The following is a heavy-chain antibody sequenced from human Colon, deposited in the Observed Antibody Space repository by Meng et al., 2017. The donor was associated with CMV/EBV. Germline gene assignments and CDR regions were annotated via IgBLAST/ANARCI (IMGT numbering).Heavy chain of an antibody. CDR1: GYGFTTYT. CDR2: INTNTGNP. D-gene: IGHD7-27*01. J-gene: IGHJ4*02. CDR3: TRGSTWGY. V-gene: IGHV7-4-1*02. Sequence: SVKVSCKASGYGFTTYTINWVRQAPGQGLEWMGWINTNTGNPTYAQGLTGRFAFSSDAAITTAYLHISSLEPEDTAVYYCTRGSTWGYWGQGTLVTVSS.